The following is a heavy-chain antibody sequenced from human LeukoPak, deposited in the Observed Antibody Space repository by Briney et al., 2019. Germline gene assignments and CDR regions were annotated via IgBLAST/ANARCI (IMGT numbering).Heavy chain of an antibody. CDR1: GFTVSSNY. J-gene: IGHJ4*02. CDR2: IYSGGST. D-gene: IGHD5-24*01. CDR3: ASARRDGYNPFDY. V-gene: IGHV3-53*01. Sequence: GGSLRLSCAASGFTVSSNYMSWVRQAPGKGLEWVSVIYSGGSTYYADSVKGRFTISRDNSKNTLYLQMNSLRPEDTAVYYCASARRDGYNPFDYWGQGTLVTVSS.